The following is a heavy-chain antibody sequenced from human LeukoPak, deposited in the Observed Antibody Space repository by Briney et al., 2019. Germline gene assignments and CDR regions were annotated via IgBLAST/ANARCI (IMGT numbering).Heavy chain of an antibody. CDR1: GFTFSSYA. CDR2: ISYDGCNK. D-gene: IGHD5-24*01. CDR3: ARDAEMATIDRSWIYGMDV. Sequence: GGSLRLSCAASGFTFSSYALHWVRQAPGKGLEWVAVISYDGCNKYYADSVKGRFTISRDNSKNTLYLQMNSLRAEDTAVYYCARDAEMATIDRSWIYGMDVWGQGTTVTVSS. J-gene: IGHJ6*02. V-gene: IGHV3-30-3*01.